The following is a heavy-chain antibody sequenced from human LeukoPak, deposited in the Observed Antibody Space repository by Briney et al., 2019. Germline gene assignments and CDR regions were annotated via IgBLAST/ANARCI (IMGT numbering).Heavy chain of an antibody. V-gene: IGHV4-4*07. Sequence: SETLSLTCTVSGVSISNYYWTWIRQPARKGLEWIGRIHTSGSTHYNPSLKSRVTISVDKSKSQFSLKLSSVTAADTAVYYCAAHGDYSAAVDYWGQGTLVTVSS. J-gene: IGHJ4*02. D-gene: IGHD4-17*01. CDR2: IHTSGST. CDR3: AAHGDYSAAVDY. CDR1: GVSISNYY.